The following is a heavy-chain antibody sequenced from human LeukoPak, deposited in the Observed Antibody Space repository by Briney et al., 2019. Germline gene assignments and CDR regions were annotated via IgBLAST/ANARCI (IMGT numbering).Heavy chain of an antibody. CDR3: ARAPDSSDYYYLDY. V-gene: IGHV4-30-2*01. D-gene: IGHD3-22*01. Sequence: SQTLSLTCAVSGVSISSGGYSWSWIRQPPGKGLEWIGYFYHSGSTYNNPSLKSRVTISVDRSKNQFSLKLSSVTAADTAVYYCARAPDSSDYYYLDYWGQGTLVTVPS. J-gene: IGHJ4*02. CDR2: FYHSGST. CDR1: GVSISSGGYS.